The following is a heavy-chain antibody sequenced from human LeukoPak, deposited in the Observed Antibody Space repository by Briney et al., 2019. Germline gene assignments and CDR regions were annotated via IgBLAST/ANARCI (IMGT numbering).Heavy chain of an antibody. Sequence: ASVKVSCKASGGTFSSYAISWVRQATGQGLEWMGWMNPNSGNTGYAQKFQGRVTITRNTSISTAYMELSSLRSEDTAVYYCARGESSSSLGVGVWGQGTLVTVSS. D-gene: IGHD6-6*01. V-gene: IGHV1-8*03. J-gene: IGHJ4*02. CDR1: GGTFSSYA. CDR2: MNPNSGNT. CDR3: ARGESSSSLGVGV.